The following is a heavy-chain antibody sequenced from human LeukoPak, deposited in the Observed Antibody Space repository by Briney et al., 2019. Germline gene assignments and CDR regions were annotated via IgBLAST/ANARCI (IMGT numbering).Heavy chain of an antibody. D-gene: IGHD3-22*01. CDR2: IYYSGST. CDR1: GGSVSSGSYY. Sequence: ASETLSLTCTVSGGSVSSGSYYWSWIRQPPGKGLEWIGYIYYSGSTNYNPSLKSRVTISVDTSKNQFSLKLSSVTAADTAVYYCARESGGYDSSGYPFDYWGQGTLVTVSS. CDR3: ARESGGYDSSGYPFDY. V-gene: IGHV4-61*01. J-gene: IGHJ4*02.